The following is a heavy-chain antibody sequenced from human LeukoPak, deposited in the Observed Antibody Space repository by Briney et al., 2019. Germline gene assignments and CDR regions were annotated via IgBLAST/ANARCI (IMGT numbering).Heavy chain of an antibody. CDR1: GFTFSDYS. D-gene: IGHD3-10*01. Sequence: GGSLRLSCTASGFTFSDYSVSWVRQAPGKGLEWIGYIKSEAYGGTPEYASSVKARFTISRDDSKSIAYLQMDSLNTEDTALYYCSREDYSYGSLTHRGSDYWGQGTLVTVSS. CDR3: SREDYSYGSLTHRGSDY. J-gene: IGHJ4*02. CDR2: IKSEAYGGTP. V-gene: IGHV3-49*04.